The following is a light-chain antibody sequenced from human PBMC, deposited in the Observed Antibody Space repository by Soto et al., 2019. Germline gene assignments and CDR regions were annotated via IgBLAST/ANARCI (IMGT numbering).Light chain of an antibody. CDR1: QNISSY. Sequence: EIVLTQSPATLSLSPGERATLSCRASQNISSYLAWYQQKPGQAPRLLIYDASNRATGIQARFSGSGSGTGSTLTISSLEPEDLAYYYCQRRSNWPCTFGQGTKVEIK. CDR3: QRRSNWPCT. J-gene: IGKJ1*01. V-gene: IGKV3-11*01. CDR2: DAS.